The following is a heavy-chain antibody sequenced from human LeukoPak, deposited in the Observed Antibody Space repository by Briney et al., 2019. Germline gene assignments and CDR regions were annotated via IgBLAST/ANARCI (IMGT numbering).Heavy chain of an antibody. V-gene: IGHV3-21*06. CDR2: ISRSSSYI. Sequence: GGSLRLSCAASGFTFSSYSMNWVRQAPGKGLEWVSSISRSSSYIYYADSVKDRFTISRDNSKNTLYLQMNSLRAEDTAVYYCAATAVGTSHGAFDIWGQGTMVTVSS. CDR3: AATAVGTSHGAFDI. CDR1: GFTFSSYS. J-gene: IGHJ3*02. D-gene: IGHD1-26*01.